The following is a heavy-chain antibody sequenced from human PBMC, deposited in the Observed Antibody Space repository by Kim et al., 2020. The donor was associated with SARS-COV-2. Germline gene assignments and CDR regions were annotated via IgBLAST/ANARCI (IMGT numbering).Heavy chain of an antibody. CDR1: GFTFVTYV. D-gene: IGHD6-19*01. V-gene: IGHV3-23*01. CDR3: AKDVAVAGAGPSRFDY. Sequence: GGSLRLSCAASGFTFVTYVMSWVRQAPGKGLEWVSAIRGDGGSTYYSDSVRGRFTISRDNSANTVYLQMNSLRAEDTAVYYCAKDVAVAGAGPSRFDYWGQGSLVTVSS. J-gene: IGHJ4*02. CDR2: IRGDGGST.